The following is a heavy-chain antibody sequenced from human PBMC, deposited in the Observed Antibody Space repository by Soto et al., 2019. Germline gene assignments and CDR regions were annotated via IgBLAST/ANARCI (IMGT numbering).Heavy chain of an antibody. Sequence: QAQLVQSGAEMKKPGASVKVSCKAAGYTFSAYTMNWVRQAPGKSLEWMGWINVGSGNTRYSQNFQGRVSITRDTSASTVYMELTGLKSEDTAMYYCARDTETLGPRANDTLDIWGQGTMVTVSS. D-gene: IGHD3-3*02. V-gene: IGHV1-3*01. CDR1: GYTFSAYT. CDR3: ARDTETLGPRANDTLDI. J-gene: IGHJ3*02. CDR2: INVGSGNT.